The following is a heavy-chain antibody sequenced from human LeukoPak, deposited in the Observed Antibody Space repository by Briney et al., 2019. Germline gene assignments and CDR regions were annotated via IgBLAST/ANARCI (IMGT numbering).Heavy chain of an antibody. J-gene: IGHJ4*02. V-gene: IGHV3-74*01. CDR1: GFTFSSYW. D-gene: IGHD6-6*01. CDR3: AKDASIEQLVPGTFDY. CDR2: IASDGSST. Sequence: SGGSLRLPCAASGFTFSSYWMNWVRQAPGKGLVWVSRIASDGSSTTYADSVKGRFSISRDNSKNTLYLQMNSLRAEDTAVYYCAKDASIEQLVPGTFDYWGQGTLVTVSS.